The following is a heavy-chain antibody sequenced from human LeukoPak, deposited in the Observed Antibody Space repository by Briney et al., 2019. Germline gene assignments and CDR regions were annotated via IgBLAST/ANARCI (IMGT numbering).Heavy chain of an antibody. D-gene: IGHD2/OR15-2a*01. CDR1: GDSVSSNSVA. V-gene: IGHV6-1*01. CDR3: ARGKYSAFDI. J-gene: IGHJ3*02. CDR2: TFYRSKWYN. Sequence: PSQTLSLTCALSGDSVSSNSVAWNWIRQSPSRGLEWLGRTFYRSKWYNDYVVSVKSRITINPDTSKNQFSLQLSSVTPEDTAVYYCARGKYSAFDIWGQGTMVTVSS.